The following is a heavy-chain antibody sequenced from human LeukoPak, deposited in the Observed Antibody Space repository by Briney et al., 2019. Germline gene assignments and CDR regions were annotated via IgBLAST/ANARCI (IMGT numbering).Heavy chain of an antibody. CDR2: ISYDGSNK. CDR3: ASGGYGDYVVDY. J-gene: IGHJ4*02. CDR1: GFTFSSYA. V-gene: IGHV3-30-3*01. D-gene: IGHD4-17*01. Sequence: TGGSLRLSCAASGFTFSSYAMHWVRQAPGKGLEWVAVISYDGSNKYYADSVKGRFTISRDNSKNTLYLQMNSLRAEDTAVYYCASGGYGDYVVDYWGQGTLVTVSS.